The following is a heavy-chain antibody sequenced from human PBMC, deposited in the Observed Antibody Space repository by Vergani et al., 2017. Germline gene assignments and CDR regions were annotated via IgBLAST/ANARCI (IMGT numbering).Heavy chain of an antibody. V-gene: IGHV3-73*02. CDR1: GFTFSGSA. Sequence: EVQLVESGGGLVQPGGSLKLSCAASGFTFSGSAMHWVRQASGKGLEWVGRIRSKANSYATAYAASVKGRFTISRDDSKNTAYLQMNSLKTEDTAVYYCTRSYDSSGYYYVGMIDYWGQGTLVTVSS. J-gene: IGHJ4*02. D-gene: IGHD3-22*01. CDR3: TRSYDSSGYYYVGMIDY. CDR2: IRSKANSYAT.